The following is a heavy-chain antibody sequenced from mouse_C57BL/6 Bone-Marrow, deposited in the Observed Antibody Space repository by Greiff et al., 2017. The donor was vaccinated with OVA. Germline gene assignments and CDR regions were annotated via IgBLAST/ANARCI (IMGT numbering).Heavy chain of an antibody. Sequence: EVQLQQSGPVLVKPGASVKMSCKASGYTFTDYYMNWVKQSHGKSLEWIGVINPYNGGTSYNQKFKGKATLTVDKSSSTAYMELNSLTSEDSAVYYCAKYSGSSYDYAMDYWGQGTSVTVSS. CDR3: AKYSGSSYDYAMDY. J-gene: IGHJ4*01. CDR2: INPYNGGT. CDR1: GYTFTDYY. D-gene: IGHD1-1*01. V-gene: IGHV1-19*01.